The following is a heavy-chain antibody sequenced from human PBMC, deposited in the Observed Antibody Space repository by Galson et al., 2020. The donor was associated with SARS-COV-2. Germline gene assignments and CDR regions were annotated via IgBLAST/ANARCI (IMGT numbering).Heavy chain of an antibody. CDR2: IKEDGSER. J-gene: IGHJ4*02. CDR3: AGGPTLSPFGF. CDR1: GFTFRSHW. V-gene: IGHV3-7*01. Sequence: GESLKISCAASGFTFRSHWMSWVRQAPGKGLEWVANIKEDGSERYYVDSLKGRITISRDNAKNSLYLQMNSLRAEDTAVYYCAGGPTLSPFGFWGQGTLVTVSS.